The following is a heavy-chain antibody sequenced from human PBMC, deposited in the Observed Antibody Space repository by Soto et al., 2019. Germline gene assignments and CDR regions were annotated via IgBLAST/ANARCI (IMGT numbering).Heavy chain of an antibody. V-gene: IGHV3-30*03. CDR3: ARDRGSDYGDKGYYYGMDV. D-gene: IGHD4-17*01. CDR1: GFNFSSYG. J-gene: IGHJ6*02. CDR2: ISYDGSNK. Sequence: GGSLRLSCAASGFNFSSYGMHWVRQAPGKGLEWVAVISYDGSNKYYADSVKGRFTISRDNSKNTLYLQMNSLRAEDTAVYYCARDRGSDYGDKGYYYGMDVWGQGTTVTVSS.